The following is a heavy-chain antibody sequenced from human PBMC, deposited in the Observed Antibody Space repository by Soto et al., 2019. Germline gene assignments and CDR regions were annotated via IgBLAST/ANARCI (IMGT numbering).Heavy chain of an antibody. V-gene: IGHV3-7*04. J-gene: IGHJ4*02. Sequence: EVFLVESGGDLVQPGGSLRLSCAGSGFIFSNHWMNWVRQAPGKGLEWVANIKKDGSETKYVDSVKGRFTISRDNAKNSMFLQMNTLRAEDMAVYYCAGGTGWLTDKWGQGTLVTVSS. CDR3: AGGTGWLTDK. D-gene: IGHD5-18*01. CDR2: IKKDGSET. CDR1: GFIFSNHW.